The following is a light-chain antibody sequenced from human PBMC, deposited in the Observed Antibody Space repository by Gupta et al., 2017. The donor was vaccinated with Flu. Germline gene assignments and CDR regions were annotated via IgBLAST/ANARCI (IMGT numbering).Light chain of an antibody. CDR3: QSADTSGTYVV. Sequence: YELTQPPSVSVSPGQTATITCPGNTLSTQYTYWYQQKPGQAPVLVIFKDTERPSGIPARFSGSNSGTTVTLTISGVQAEDEAAYYCQSADTSGTYVVFGGGTKLTV. CDR1: TLSTQY. V-gene: IGLV3-25*03. CDR2: KDT. J-gene: IGLJ2*01.